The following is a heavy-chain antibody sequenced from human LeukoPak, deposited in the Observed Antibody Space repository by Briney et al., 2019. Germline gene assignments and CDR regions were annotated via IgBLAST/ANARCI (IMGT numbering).Heavy chain of an antibody. V-gene: IGHV3-33*03. CDR1: GFTFSTYG. J-gene: IGHJ4*02. CDR2: IWYDGSNK. Sequence: PGKSLRLSCVASGFTFSTYGMHWVRQAPGMGLEWVAVIWYDGSNKWYAGSVRGRFTISRDNSNNTLYLEVNSLGVEDTAMYYCASAYGDYGLDYWGQGTLVTVSS. CDR3: ASAYGDYGLDY. D-gene: IGHD4-17*01.